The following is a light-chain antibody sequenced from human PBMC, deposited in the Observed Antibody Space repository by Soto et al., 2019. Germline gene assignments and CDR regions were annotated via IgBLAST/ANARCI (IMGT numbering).Light chain of an antibody. CDR3: QQRST. CDR2: DAS. J-gene: IGKJ5*01. CDR1: QSVSSY. Sequence: IVLTQAPATLSLSPGEGATLSCRASQSVSSYLAWYQQKPGQAPRLLIYDASNRATGIPARFSGSGPGTDFTLTISSLEPEDFAVYYCQQRSTFGQGTRLEIK. V-gene: IGKV3D-11*02.